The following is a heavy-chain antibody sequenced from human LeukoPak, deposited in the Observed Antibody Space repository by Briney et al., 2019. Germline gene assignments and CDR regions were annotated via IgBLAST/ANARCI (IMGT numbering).Heavy chain of an antibody. CDR3: ARKDFVLVVYAMAAPGGIDY. CDR2: ISSSGSTI. Sequence: GGSLRLSCAASGFTFSDYYMSWIRQAPGKGLEWVSYISSSGSTIYYADSVKGRFTISRDNAKNSVDLQMNSLRAEDTAVYYCARKDFVLVVYAMAAPGGIDYWGQGTLVTVSS. D-gene: IGHD2-8*01. CDR1: GFTFSDYY. J-gene: IGHJ4*02. V-gene: IGHV3-11*01.